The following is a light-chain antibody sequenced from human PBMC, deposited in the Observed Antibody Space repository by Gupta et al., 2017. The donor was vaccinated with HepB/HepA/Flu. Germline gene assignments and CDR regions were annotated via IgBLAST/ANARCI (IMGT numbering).Light chain of an antibody. CDR1: SSNIGSNY. CDR3: AAWDDSLSGQV. CDR2: RNN. J-gene: IGLJ2*01. V-gene: IGLV1-47*01. Sequence: HSVLTQPPSPSGTPGQRVTISCSGSSSNIGSNYVYWYQQLPGTAPKLLIYRNNQRPSGVPDRFSGSKSGTSASLAISGLRSEDEADYYCAAWDDSLSGQVFGGGTKLTVL.